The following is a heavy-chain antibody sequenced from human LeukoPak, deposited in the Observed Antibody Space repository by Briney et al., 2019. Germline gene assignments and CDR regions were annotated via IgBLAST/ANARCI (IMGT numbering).Heavy chain of an antibody. V-gene: IGHV4-34*01. Sequence: PSETLSLTCAVYGGSFSGYYWSWLRQPPGKGLEWIGEINHSGSTNYNPSLKSRVTISVDTSKNQFSLKLSSVTAADTAVYYCARVKNVLRLNAFDIWGQGTMVTVSS. CDR3: ARVKNVLRLNAFDI. J-gene: IGHJ3*02. CDR2: INHSGST. CDR1: GGSFSGYY. D-gene: IGHD3-3*01.